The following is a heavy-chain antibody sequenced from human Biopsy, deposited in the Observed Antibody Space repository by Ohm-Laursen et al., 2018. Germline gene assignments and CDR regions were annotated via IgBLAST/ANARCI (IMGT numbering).Heavy chain of an antibody. CDR1: GGLNSNYY. Sequence: SATLSLTCSVSGGLNSNYYWSWVRQSAGKGLEWIGRLYTSGDTNYNPSLKSRVTMSVDTSKNKFSLRVSSVPAADTAVYYCARDRDRRGWFDPWGQGTLVTVSS. V-gene: IGHV4-4*07. CDR2: LYTSGDT. CDR3: ARDRDRRGWFDP. J-gene: IGHJ5*02. D-gene: IGHD1-14*01.